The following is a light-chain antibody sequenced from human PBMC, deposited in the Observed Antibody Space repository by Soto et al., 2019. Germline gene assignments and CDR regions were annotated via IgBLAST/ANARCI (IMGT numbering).Light chain of an antibody. CDR2: GAS. Sequence: RASQSVSSNLAWYQQKPGQAPRLLIYGASTRATGIPARFSVSKSRTAYTLALRSLQSDDSAVQYCQPHHTSPRTFAQGTKVDIK. V-gene: IGKV3-15*01. CDR1: QSVSSN. CDR3: QPHHTSPRT. J-gene: IGKJ1*01.